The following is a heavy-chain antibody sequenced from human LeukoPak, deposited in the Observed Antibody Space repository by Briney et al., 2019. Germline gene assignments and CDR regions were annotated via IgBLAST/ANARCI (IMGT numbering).Heavy chain of an antibody. CDR3: AKDRGFSYLDV. CDR2: IWYDATNK. D-gene: IGHD3-10*01. Sequence: GRSLRLSCAASGFNFSDYGMHWVRQPPGKGLEWVAIIWYDATNKYYADSVKGRPTISRDNSKNTMTLQMNSLRAEDTAVYFCAKDRGFSYLDVWGKGTTVTVSS. J-gene: IGHJ6*03. V-gene: IGHV3-33*06. CDR1: GFNFSDYG.